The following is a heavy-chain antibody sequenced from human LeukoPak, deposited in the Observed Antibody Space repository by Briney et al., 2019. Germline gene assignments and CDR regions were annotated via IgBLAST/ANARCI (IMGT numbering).Heavy chain of an antibody. J-gene: IGHJ4*02. CDR1: GFTFSSYM. Sequence: GGSLRLSCAASGFTFSSYMMNWVRQAPGKGLEWVSSINSGSTYTYYTESVKGRFTVSRDNAKNSLFLQMNSLRAEDTAIYYCARSLTRLTYEGYWGQGTLVTVSS. D-gene: IGHD1-1*01. CDR3: ARSLTRLTYEGY. V-gene: IGHV3-21*01. CDR2: INSGSTYT.